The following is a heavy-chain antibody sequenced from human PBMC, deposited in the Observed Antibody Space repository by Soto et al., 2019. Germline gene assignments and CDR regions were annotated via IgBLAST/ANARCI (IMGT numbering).Heavy chain of an antibody. Sequence: SEPMSLTCTVSGGSISSYYWSWILQPPGKGLEWIGYIYNSGSTNYNPSLKSRVTISADTSKNQLSLKLNSVTAADTAVYYCARPFAGDYAFDIWGQGTKVTVSS. D-gene: IGHD4-17*01. CDR3: ARPFAGDYAFDI. J-gene: IGHJ3*02. CDR2: IYNSGST. CDR1: GGSISSYY. V-gene: IGHV4-59*08.